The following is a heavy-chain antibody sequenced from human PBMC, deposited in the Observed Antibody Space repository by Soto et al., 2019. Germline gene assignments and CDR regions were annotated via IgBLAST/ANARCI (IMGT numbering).Heavy chain of an antibody. CDR1: GDSVSSNSAA. J-gene: IGHJ6*03. CDR3: ARDLVITIDSSPLSDMDV. D-gene: IGHD3-22*01. CDR2: TYYRSKWYN. Sequence: PSQTLSLTCAISGDSVSSNSAAWNWIRQSPSRGLEWLGRTYYRSKWYNDYAVSVKSRITINPDTSKNKYSLQLNSVTPEDTDVFFCARDLVITIDSSPLSDMDVWGKGTTVTVSS. V-gene: IGHV6-1*01.